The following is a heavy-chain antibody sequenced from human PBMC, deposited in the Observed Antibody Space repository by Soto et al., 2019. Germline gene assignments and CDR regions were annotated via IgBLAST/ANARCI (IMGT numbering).Heavy chain of an antibody. Sequence: SETLSLTCAVYGGSFSGYYWCWIRQPPGKGLEWIGFISYSGATHYSASLRSRVSISVDTSKNQFSLDLSSVTAADTAVYYCATMGTPVTGLYYFDYWGQGTLVTVSS. CDR1: GGSFSGYY. CDR3: ATMGTPVTGLYYFDY. D-gene: IGHD4-17*01. V-gene: IGHV4-30-4*08. J-gene: IGHJ4*02. CDR2: ISYSGAT.